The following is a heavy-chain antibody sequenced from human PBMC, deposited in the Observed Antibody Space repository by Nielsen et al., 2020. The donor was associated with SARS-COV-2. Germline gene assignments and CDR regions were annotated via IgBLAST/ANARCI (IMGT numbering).Heavy chain of an antibody. V-gene: IGHV1-46*01. Sequence: ASVKVSCKASGYTFTGYYMHWVRQAPGQGLEWMGIINPSGGSTSYAQKFQGRVTMTRDTSTSTVYMELSSLRSEDTAVYYCASGILYGGNFYYYYGMDVWGQGTTVTVSS. CDR3: ASGILYGGNFYYYYGMDV. D-gene: IGHD4-23*01. CDR1: GYTFTGYY. J-gene: IGHJ6*02. CDR2: INPSGGST.